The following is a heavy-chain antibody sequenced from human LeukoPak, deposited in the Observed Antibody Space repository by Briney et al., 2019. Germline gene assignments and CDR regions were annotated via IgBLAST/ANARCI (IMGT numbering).Heavy chain of an antibody. J-gene: IGHJ4*02. D-gene: IGHD1-26*01. CDR1: GFTFSDYG. CDR3: AKAVGGSYYYFDY. CDR2: IQNDGSNT. V-gene: IGHV3-30*02. Sequence: PGGSLRLSCAASGFTFSDYGMNWVRQTPGKGLEWLAFIQNDGSNTFYADSVKGRFTISRDNAKNSLYLQMNSLRAEDMALYYCAKAVGGSYYYFDYWGQGTLVTVSS.